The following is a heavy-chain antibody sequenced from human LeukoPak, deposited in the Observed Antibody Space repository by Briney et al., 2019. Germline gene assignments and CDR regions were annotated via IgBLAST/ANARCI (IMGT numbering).Heavy chain of an antibody. CDR3: ARRDYYDSSDDWFDP. CDR2: ISSSSSYI. Sequence: GGSLRLSCAASGFTFSSYAMSWARQAPGKGLEWVSSISSSSSYIYYADSVKGRFTISRDNAKNSLYLQMNSLRAEDTAVYYCARRDYYDSSDDWFDPWGQGTLVTVSS. V-gene: IGHV3-21*01. CDR1: GFTFSSYA. J-gene: IGHJ5*02. D-gene: IGHD3-22*01.